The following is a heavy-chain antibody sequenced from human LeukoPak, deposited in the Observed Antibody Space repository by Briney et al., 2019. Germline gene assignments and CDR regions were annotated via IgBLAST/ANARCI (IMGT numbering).Heavy chain of an antibody. V-gene: IGHV4-61*02. CDR2: IYTSGST. J-gene: IGHJ4*02. D-gene: IGHD5-24*01. CDR1: GGSISSANYY. CDR3: ARGSGDGYNFVY. Sequence: SETLSLTCTVSGGSISSANYYWSWIRQPAGKGLEWIGRIYTSGSTHYNPSLKSRVTISVDTSKNQFSLNLSSVTAADTAVYYCARGSGDGYNFVYWGQGTLVTVSS.